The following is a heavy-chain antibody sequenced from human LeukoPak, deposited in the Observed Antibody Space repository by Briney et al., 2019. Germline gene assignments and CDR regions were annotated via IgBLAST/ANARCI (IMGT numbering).Heavy chain of an antibody. CDR2: IYTSGST. J-gene: IGHJ6*03. Sequence: SETLSLTCTVSGGPISSGSYYWSWIRQPAGKGLEWIGRIYTSGSTNYNPSLKSRVTISVDTSKSQFSLKLSSVTAADTAVYYCAGVYYYYYYMDVWGKGTTVTVSS. CDR1: GGPISSGSYY. V-gene: IGHV4-61*02. CDR3: AGVYYYYYYMDV. D-gene: IGHD2-8*01.